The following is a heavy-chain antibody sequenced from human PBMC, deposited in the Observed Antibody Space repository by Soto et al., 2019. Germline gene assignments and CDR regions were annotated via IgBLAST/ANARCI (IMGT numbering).Heavy chain of an antibody. CDR1: GFTFSIND. V-gene: IGHV3-30*18. J-gene: IGHJ4*02. Sequence: GGSLRLSCAASGFTFSINDMHWVRQAPGRGLEWVAVISNDGNNKYYADSVKGRFTLSRDNSKNMVYLQMDSLRVEDTAVYFCAKDHQTFNWDYLFDSWGPGTLVTVSS. D-gene: IGHD1-7*01. CDR2: ISNDGNNK. CDR3: AKDHQTFNWDYLFDS.